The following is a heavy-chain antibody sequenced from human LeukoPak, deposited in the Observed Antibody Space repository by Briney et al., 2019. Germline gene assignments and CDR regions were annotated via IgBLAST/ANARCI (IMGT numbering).Heavy chain of an antibody. CDR1: GFTFSSYW. D-gene: IGHD5-12*01. Sequence: PGGSLRLSCAASGFTFSSYWMSWVRQAPGKGLEWVANIKQDGSEKYYVDSVKGRFTISRDNAKNSLYLQMNSLRAEDTAVYYCARVTFGGYSGYHRGYFYYYMDVWGKGTTVTVSS. J-gene: IGHJ6*03. CDR2: IKQDGSEK. V-gene: IGHV3-7*01. CDR3: ARVTFGGYSGYHRGYFYYYMDV.